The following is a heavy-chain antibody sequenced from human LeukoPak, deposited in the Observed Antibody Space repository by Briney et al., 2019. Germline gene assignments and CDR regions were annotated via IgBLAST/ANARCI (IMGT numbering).Heavy chain of an antibody. V-gene: IGHV1-18*01. CDR1: GYTFTSYG. Sequence: ASVKVSCKASGYTFTSYGISWVRQAPGQGLEWMGWISAYNGNTNYAQKLQGRVTMTTDTSTSTAYMELRSLRSDDTAVYYCARDQGLYYDILTGYWKGRDWFDPWGQGTLVTVSS. J-gene: IGHJ5*02. D-gene: IGHD3-9*01. CDR2: ISAYNGNT. CDR3: ARDQGLYYDILTGYWKGRDWFDP.